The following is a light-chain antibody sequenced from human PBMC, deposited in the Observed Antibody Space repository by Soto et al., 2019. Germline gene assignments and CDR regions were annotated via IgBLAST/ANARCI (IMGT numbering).Light chain of an antibody. CDR2: DVS. CDR1: QSISKY. CDR3: QQSFTTTYT. J-gene: IGKJ2*01. V-gene: IGKV1-39*01. Sequence: DIPMTQSPSSLSASIGDRVTITCRASQSISKYLIWYQQKPGKAPKVLIYDVSTLQSGVPSRFSGSGSGTDFTLTITSLQPEDFGTYFCQQSFTTTYTFGQGTKVEIK.